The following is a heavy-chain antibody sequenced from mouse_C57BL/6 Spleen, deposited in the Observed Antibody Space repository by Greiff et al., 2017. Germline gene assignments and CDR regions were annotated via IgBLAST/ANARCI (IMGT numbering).Heavy chain of an antibody. CDR1: GFTFSSYA. V-gene: IGHV5-4*01. CDR2: LSDGGSYT. J-gene: IGHJ3*01. D-gene: IGHD1-1*01. CDR3: ARDHYYGSSYEFAY. Sequence: EVQRVESGGDLVKPGGSLKLSCAASGFTFSSYALSWVRQTPAKRLEWVATLSDGGSYTYYPDNVKGRFTISRDNAKNNLYLQMSHLKSEDTAMYYCARDHYYGSSYEFAYWGQGTLVTVSA.